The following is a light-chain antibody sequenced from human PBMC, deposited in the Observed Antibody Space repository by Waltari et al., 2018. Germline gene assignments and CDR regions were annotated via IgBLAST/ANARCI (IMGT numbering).Light chain of an antibody. CDR3: QQYDYWPWT. Sequence: IVMTQSPATLSLSPGESATHSCRASQSARSTFAWFQQKPGQPPRLLIYGTSTRATGIPARFSGSGSGTEFSLTISSLQPEAFATYHCQQYDYWPWTFGQGTRVETK. V-gene: IGKV3D-15*01. J-gene: IGKJ1*01. CDR1: QSARST. CDR2: GTS.